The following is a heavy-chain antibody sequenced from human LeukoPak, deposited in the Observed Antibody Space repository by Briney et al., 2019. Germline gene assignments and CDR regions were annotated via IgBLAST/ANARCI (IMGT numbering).Heavy chain of an antibody. J-gene: IGHJ4*01. V-gene: IGHV4-59*08. CDR1: GGSISNYY. D-gene: IGHD2-2*01. CDR3: ARLLRGQYCSTTRCLTFDY. Sequence: PSETLSLTCTVSGGSISNYYRSWIRQSPGKGLEWIGYIYFTGSTNYNPSLKSRCSLSVDTSKNSFSLMVTSVSAEDTAVYYCARLLRGQYCSTTRCLTFDYWGQGALVAVSS. CDR2: IYFTGST.